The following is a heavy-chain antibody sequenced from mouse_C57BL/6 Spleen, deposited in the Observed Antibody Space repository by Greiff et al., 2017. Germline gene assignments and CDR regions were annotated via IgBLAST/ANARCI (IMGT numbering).Heavy chain of an antibody. V-gene: IGHV1-52*01. CDR3: AVSNWDPFAY. Sequence: VQLQQPGAELVRPGSSVKLSCKASGYTFTSYWMHWVKQRPIQGLEWIGNIDPSDSETHYNQQLKDKATLTVDKSYSTAYMQLSSLTSEDSTVXYCAVSNWDPFAYWGQGTLVTVSA. D-gene: IGHD4-1*01. CDR1: GYTFTSYW. J-gene: IGHJ3*01. CDR2: IDPSDSET.